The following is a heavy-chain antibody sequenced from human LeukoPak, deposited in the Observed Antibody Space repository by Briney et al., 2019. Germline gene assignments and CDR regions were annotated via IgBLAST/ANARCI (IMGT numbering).Heavy chain of an antibody. J-gene: IGHJ4*02. Sequence: SETLSLTCTVSGGSINSSPYYWGWIRQPPGKGLEWIGNIYYSGSTYYNPSLKSRVTISIDTSKNQFSLKLSSVTAADTAVYYCARGRNCGGDCYYFAYWGQGTLVTVSS. CDR1: GGSINSSPYY. CDR3: ARGRNCGGDCYYFAY. V-gene: IGHV4-39*07. CDR2: IYYSGST. D-gene: IGHD2-21*02.